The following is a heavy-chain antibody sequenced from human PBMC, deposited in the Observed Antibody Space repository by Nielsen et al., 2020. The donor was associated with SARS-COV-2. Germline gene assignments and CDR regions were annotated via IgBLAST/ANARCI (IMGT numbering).Heavy chain of an antibody. D-gene: IGHD5-12*01. Sequence: SVKVSCKASGGTFSSYSIRWVRQAPGQGLEWMGRIIPILGKADYAQKFPGRVTITADNSTRTAYMDLNGLRSEDTAMYYCAGDRGGYIFWCQGTLVTVSS. V-gene: IGHV1-69*08. J-gene: IGHJ4*02. CDR3: AGDRGGYIF. CDR2: IIPILGKA. CDR1: GGTFSSYS.